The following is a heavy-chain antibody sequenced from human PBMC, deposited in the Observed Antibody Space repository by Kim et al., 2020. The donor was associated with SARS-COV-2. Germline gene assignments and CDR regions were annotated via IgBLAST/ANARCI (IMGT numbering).Heavy chain of an antibody. CDR2: IWYDGSNK. CDR3: ARDRGGYCSGGSCYPEVLYYFDY. CDR1: GFTFSSYG. J-gene: IGHJ4*02. D-gene: IGHD2-15*01. Sequence: GGSLRLSCAASGFTFSSYGMHWVLQAPGKGLEWVAVIWYDGSNKYYADSVKGRFTISRDNSKNTLYLQMNSLRAEDTAVYYCARDRGGYCSGGSCYPEVLYYFDYWGQGTLVTVSS. V-gene: IGHV3-33*01.